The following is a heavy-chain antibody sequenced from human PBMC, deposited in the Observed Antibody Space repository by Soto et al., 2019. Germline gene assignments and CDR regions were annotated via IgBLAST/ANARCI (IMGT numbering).Heavy chain of an antibody. CDR2: IYSGGST. CDR1: GFTVSSNY. CDR3: AXDXXYDLERAFDI. Sequence: EVQLVESGGGLVQPGGSLRLSCAASGFTVSSNYMSWVRQAPGKGLEWVSVIYSGGSTYYADSVKGRFTISRHNSKNTLYXXMNSLRAEDTAVYYXAXDXXYDLERAFDIWGQGTMVTVSS. J-gene: IGHJ3*02. V-gene: IGHV3-53*04. D-gene: IGHD3-3*01.